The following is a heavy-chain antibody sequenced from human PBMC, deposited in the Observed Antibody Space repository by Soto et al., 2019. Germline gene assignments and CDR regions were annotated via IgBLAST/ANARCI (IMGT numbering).Heavy chain of an antibody. V-gene: IGHV2-5*02. CDR2: IYWDDAE. CDR3: ARSIEARPVLGALDM. D-gene: IGHD6-6*01. Sequence: QITLKESGPTLVKPTQTLTLTCTFSGFSLSTSGVGVGWIRQPPGKAPELLALIYWDDAERYSPSLKSRLTITKDTSNNQVVLTMTNMDPVDTATYYCARSIEARPVLGALDMWGQGTMVTVSS. CDR1: GFSLSTSGVG. J-gene: IGHJ3*02.